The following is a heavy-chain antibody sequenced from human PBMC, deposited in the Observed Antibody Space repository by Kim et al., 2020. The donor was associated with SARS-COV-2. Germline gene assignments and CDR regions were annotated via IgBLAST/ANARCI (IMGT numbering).Heavy chain of an antibody. CDR3: AREGYYYGSGSYPDYYGMDV. Sequence: ASVKVSCKASGYTFTSYAMNWVRQAPGQGLEWMGWINTNTGNPTYAQGFTGRFVFSLDTSVSTAYLQISSLKAEDTAVYYCAREGYYYGSGSYPDYYGMDVWGQGTTVTVSS. CDR1: GYTFTSYA. D-gene: IGHD3-10*01. J-gene: IGHJ6*02. CDR2: INTNTGNP. V-gene: IGHV7-4-1*02.